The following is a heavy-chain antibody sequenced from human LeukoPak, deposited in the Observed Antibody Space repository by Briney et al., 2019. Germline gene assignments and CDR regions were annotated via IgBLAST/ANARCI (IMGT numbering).Heavy chain of an antibody. Sequence: ASVKVSCKASGGTFSSYAISWVRQAPGQGLEWMGGIIPIFGTANYAQKFQGRVTITTDESTSTAYMELSSLRSEDTAVYYCARSPVWSGYSTSLLFDYWAREPWSPSPQ. CDR2: IIPIFGTA. CDR1: GGTFSSYA. V-gene: IGHV1-69*05. J-gene: IGHJ4*02. D-gene: IGHD3-3*01. CDR3: ARSPVWSGYSTSLLFDY.